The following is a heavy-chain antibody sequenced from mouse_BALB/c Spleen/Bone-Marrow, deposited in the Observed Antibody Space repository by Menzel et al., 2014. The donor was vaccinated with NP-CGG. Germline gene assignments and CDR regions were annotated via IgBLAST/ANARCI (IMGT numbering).Heavy chain of an antibody. Sequence: DVKLVESGGGLVKPGGSLKLSCAASGFTFSDYYMYWVRQTPEKRLEWVATISDGGSYTYYPDSVKGRFTISRDNAKNTLSLQMSSRRSEHTAMYYCARGSSSFDYWAQGTPLTVSS. CDR1: GFTFSDYY. CDR2: ISDGGSYT. J-gene: IGHJ2*01. D-gene: IGHD1-1*01. V-gene: IGHV5-4*02. CDR3: ARGSSSFDY.